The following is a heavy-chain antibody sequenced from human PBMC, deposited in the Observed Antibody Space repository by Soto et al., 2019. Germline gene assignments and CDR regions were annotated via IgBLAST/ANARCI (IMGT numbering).Heavy chain of an antibody. J-gene: IGHJ5*02. CDR1: GYTFNDYE. Sequence: GASVKVSCKTSGYTFNDYEINWVRQATGQGLEWIGWMNPNSGEIGYAQRFQGRVTMTTSTPLSTAYLELSSLTSDDTAVYYCARIAMPARPRWYNWFDPRGQGTLVTDSS. D-gene: IGHD2-2*01. V-gene: IGHV1-8*02. CDR2: MNPNSGEI. CDR3: ARIAMPARPRWYNWFDP.